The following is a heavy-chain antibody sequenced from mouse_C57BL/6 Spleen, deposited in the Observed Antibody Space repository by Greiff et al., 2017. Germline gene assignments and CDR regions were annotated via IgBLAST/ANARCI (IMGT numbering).Heavy chain of an antibody. V-gene: IGHV1-64*01. D-gene: IGHD1-1*01. J-gene: IGHJ2*01. CDR2: IHPNSGST. CDR1: GYTFTSYW. CDR3: ARDPRGYYGSFDY. Sequence: VQLQQSGAELVKPGASVKLSCKASGYTFTSYWMHWVKQRPGQGLEWIGMIHPNSGSTNYNEKFKSKATLTVDKSSSTAYMQLSSLTSEDSAVYYCARDPRGYYGSFDYWGQGTTLTVSS.